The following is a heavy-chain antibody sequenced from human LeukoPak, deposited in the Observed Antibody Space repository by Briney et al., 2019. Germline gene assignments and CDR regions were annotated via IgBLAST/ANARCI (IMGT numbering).Heavy chain of an antibody. CDR3: ARTNVTIFGVVAFDY. V-gene: IGHV4-34*01. D-gene: IGHD3-3*01. CDR2: INHSGST. J-gene: IGHJ4*02. Sequence: SETLSLTCAVYGGSFSGYYWSWIRQPPGKGLEWIGEINHSGSTNYNPSLKSRVTISVDTSKNQFSLKLSSVTAADTAVYYCARTNVTIFGVVAFDYWGQGTLVTVSS. CDR1: GGSFSGYY.